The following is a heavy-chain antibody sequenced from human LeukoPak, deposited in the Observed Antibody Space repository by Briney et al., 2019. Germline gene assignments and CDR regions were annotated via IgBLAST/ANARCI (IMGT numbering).Heavy chain of an antibody. Sequence: KSSETLTLTCAVSAYSISSGYYWGWIRQPPGNGLEWIGSIHHGGSTYYNPCLKSRITLSIDRSKNQFSLKLNSVTAADSAVYYCATNVTYSFDNWGQGTLVTVSS. CDR2: IHHGGST. CDR1: AYSISSGYY. V-gene: IGHV4-38-2*01. D-gene: IGHD2-21*02. CDR3: ATNVTYSFDN. J-gene: IGHJ4*02.